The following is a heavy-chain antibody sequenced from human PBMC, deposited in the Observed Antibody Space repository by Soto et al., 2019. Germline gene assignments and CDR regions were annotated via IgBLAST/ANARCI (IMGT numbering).Heavy chain of an antibody. V-gene: IGHV3-33*01. CDR2: IWYDGSNK. D-gene: IGHD2-15*01. CDR3: ARDGGGSHWFDP. Sequence: PGGSLRLSCAASGFTFSSYGMHWVRQAPGKGLEWVAVIWYDGSNKYYADSVKGRFTISRDNSKNTLYLQMNSLRAEDTAVYYCARDGGGSHWFDPWGQGTLVTVSS. CDR1: GFTFSSYG. J-gene: IGHJ5*02.